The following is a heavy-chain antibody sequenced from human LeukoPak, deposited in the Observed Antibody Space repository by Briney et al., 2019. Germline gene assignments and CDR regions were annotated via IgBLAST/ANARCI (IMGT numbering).Heavy chain of an antibody. CDR1: GFTFSSYW. J-gene: IGHJ3*02. CDR2: IKQDGSEK. CDR3: AREQYQLLYGGGDAFDT. Sequence: GGSLRLSCAASGFTFSSYWMSWVRQAPGKGLEWVANIKQDGSEKYYVDSVKGRFTISRDNAKNSLYLQMNSLRAEDTAVYYCAREQYQLLYGGGDAFDTWGQGTMVTVSS. D-gene: IGHD2-2*02. V-gene: IGHV3-7*01.